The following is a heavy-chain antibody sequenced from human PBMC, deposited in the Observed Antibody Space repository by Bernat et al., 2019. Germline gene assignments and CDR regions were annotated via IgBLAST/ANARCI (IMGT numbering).Heavy chain of an antibody. CDR3: ARHVHASSWYFGWFDP. D-gene: IGHD6-13*01. Sequence: QLQLQESGPGLVKPSETLSLTCTVSGGSISSSSYYWGWIRQPPGKGLEWIGSIYYSGSTYYNPSLKSRVTISVDTAKNQFSLKLSSVTAADTAVYYWARHVHASSWYFGWFDPWGQGTLVTVSS. J-gene: IGHJ5*02. CDR2: IYYSGST. CDR1: GGSISSSSYY. V-gene: IGHV4-39*01.